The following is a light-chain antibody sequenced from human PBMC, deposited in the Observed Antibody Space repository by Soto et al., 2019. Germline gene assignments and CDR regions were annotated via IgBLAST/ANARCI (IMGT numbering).Light chain of an antibody. V-gene: IGKV3-20*01. CDR2: GAS. Sequence: EIVLTQSPGTLSLSPGERATLSCRASQSISSSYLAWYQQNTGQAPRLFIYGASSRATGSPDRFSGSRSGRAFTLTISSMEPEDFAVYYGQQYCSSGGSCLYTFGEGTKLEIK. J-gene: IGKJ2*01. CDR1: QSISSSY. CDR3: QQYCSSGGSCLYT.